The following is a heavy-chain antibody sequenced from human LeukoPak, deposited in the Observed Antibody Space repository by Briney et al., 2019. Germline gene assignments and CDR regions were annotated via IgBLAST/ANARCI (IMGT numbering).Heavy chain of an antibody. D-gene: IGHD6-13*01. V-gene: IGHV3-9*01. Sequence: PGGSLRLSCAASGFTFDDYAMHWVRQAPGKGLEWVSGISWNSGSIGYADSVKGRFTISRDNAKNSLYLQMNSLRAEDTALYYCAKDRAAAGTGAFDIWGQGTMVTVSS. CDR1: GFTFDDYA. CDR3: AKDRAAAGTGAFDI. CDR2: ISWNSGSI. J-gene: IGHJ3*02.